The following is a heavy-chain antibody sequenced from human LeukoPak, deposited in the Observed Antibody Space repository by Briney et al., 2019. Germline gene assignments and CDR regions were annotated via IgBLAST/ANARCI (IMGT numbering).Heavy chain of an antibody. V-gene: IGHV3-30*02. CDR2: IRYDGSNK. CDR3: ARGRAYSYSSSWIFPGDAFDI. Sequence: GGSLRLSCAASGFTFSSYGMHWVRQAPGKGLEWVAFIRYDGSNKYYADSVKGRFTISRDNSKNTLYLQMNSLRAEDTAVYYCARGRAYSYSSSWIFPGDAFDIWGQGTMVTVSS. D-gene: IGHD6-13*01. CDR1: GFTFSSYG. J-gene: IGHJ3*02.